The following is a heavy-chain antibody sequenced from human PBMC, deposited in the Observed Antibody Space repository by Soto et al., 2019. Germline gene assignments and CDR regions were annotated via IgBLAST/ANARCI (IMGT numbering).Heavy chain of an antibody. CDR1: WYTFSSYA. J-gene: IGHJ4*02. V-gene: IGHV1-3*01. CDR2: IDAGYGNT. CDR3: ATDTGDGTFDF. D-gene: IGHD1-1*01. Sequence: GASVKVSCTASWYTFSSYAMHWVRQAPGQRLEWMGWIDAGYGNTKCSQKFQDRVTISRDTSARTAYMELTSLRSEDTPVPYCATDTGDGTFDFSRQGTLVTVSS.